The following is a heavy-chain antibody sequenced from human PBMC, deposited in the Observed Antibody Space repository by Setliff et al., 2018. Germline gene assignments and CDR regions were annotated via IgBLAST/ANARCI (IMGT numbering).Heavy chain of an antibody. CDR1: GYSISRGNYY. CDR2: IYHSGRT. D-gene: IGHD2-8*02. Sequence: SETLSLTCTVSGYSISRGNYYWSWIRQSPGKGLEWIGYIYHSGRTFYNPSLKSRVTISVDTSKNQVSLKLNSVTAADTAVYYCARVGCAGVLCYNHGYYYALDVWGQGTTVTVSS. V-gene: IGHV4-30-4*08. CDR3: ARVGCAGVLCYNHGYYYALDV. J-gene: IGHJ6*02.